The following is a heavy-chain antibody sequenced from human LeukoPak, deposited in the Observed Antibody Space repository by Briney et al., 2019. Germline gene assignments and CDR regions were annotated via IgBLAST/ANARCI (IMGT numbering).Heavy chain of an antibody. J-gene: IGHJ4*02. CDR1: GFTFSSYA. CDR3: ARVYYGSGSYYPGYFDY. CDR2: IKQDGSEK. V-gene: IGHV3-7*01. D-gene: IGHD3-10*01. Sequence: GGSLRLSCAASGFTFSSYAMSWVRQAPGKGLEWVANIKQDGSEKYYVDSVKGRFTISRDNAKNSLYLQMNSLRAEDTAVYYCARVYYGSGSYYPGYFDYWGQGTLVTVSS.